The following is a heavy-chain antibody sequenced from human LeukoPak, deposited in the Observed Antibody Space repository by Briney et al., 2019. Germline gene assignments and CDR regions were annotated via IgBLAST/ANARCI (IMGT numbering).Heavy chain of an antibody. D-gene: IGHD4-17*01. CDR3: AKALYYGDSSSGI. CDR2: IRYDGSNK. J-gene: IGHJ3*02. CDR1: GFTFSSYG. V-gene: IGHV3-30*02. Sequence: GGSLRLSCAASGFTFSSYGMHWVRQAPGKGLEWVAFIRYDGSNKYYADSVKGRLTISRDNSKNTLYLQMNSLRAEDTAVYYCAKALYYGDSSSGIWGQGTMVTVSS.